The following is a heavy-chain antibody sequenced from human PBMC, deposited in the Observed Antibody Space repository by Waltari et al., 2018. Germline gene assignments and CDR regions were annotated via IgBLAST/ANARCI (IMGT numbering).Heavy chain of an antibody. D-gene: IGHD6-13*01. J-gene: IGHJ3*02. CDR2: INSDGSST. V-gene: IGHV3-74*01. Sequence: EVQLVESGGGLVQPGGSLRLSCAASGFTFSSYWMHWVRQAPGKGLVWVSRINSDGSSTSYADSVKGRFTISRDNAKNTLYLQMNSLRAEDTAVYYCASPSSSSWNTHGAFDIWGQGTMVTVSS. CDR1: GFTFSSYW. CDR3: ASPSSSSWNTHGAFDI.